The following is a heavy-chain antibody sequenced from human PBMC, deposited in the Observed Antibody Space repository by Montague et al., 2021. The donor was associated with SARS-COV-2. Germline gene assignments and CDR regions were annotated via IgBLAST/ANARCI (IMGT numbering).Heavy chain of an antibody. D-gene: IGHD6-13*01. J-gene: IGHJ6*02. Sequence: SETLSLTCTVSGGSISSSSYYWGWLRQPPGKGLEWIGSIYYSGSTYYNPSLKSRVTISVDTSKNQFSLKLSSVTAAATAVYYCARVGRQQLVRLSGMDVWGQGTTVTVSS. CDR2: IYYSGST. CDR1: GGSISSSSYY. CDR3: ARVGRQQLVRLSGMDV. V-gene: IGHV4-39*07.